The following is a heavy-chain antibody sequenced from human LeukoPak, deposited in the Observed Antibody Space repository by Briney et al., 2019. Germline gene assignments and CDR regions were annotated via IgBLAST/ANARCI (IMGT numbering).Heavy chain of an antibody. CDR1: GGFVSSSSYY. CDR3: ARVLAVVPAASFASGYY. D-gene: IGHD2-2*01. Sequence: SETLSLTCTVSGGFVSSSSYYWGWIRQPPGKGLEWIGSIYYSGSTYYNPSLKSRVTISVDTSKNQFSLKLSSVTAADTAVYYCARVLAVVPAASFASGYYWGQGTLVTVSS. V-gene: IGHV4-39*01. J-gene: IGHJ4*02. CDR2: IYYSGST.